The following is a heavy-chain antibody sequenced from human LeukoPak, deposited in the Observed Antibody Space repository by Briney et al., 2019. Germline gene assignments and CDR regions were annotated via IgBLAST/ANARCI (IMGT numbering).Heavy chain of an antibody. CDR1: GGSFSGYY. Sequence: SETLSLTCAVYGGSFSGYYWSWIRQPPGKGLEWIGEINHSGSTNYNPSLKSRVTISVDTSKNQFSLKLSSVTAADTAVYYCARDEVGATREYYFDYWGQGTQVTVSS. D-gene: IGHD1-26*01. J-gene: IGHJ4*02. CDR2: INHSGST. CDR3: ARDEVGATREYYFDY. V-gene: IGHV4-34*01.